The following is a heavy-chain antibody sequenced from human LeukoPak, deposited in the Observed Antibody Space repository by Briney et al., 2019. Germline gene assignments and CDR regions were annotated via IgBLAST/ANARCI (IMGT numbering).Heavy chain of an antibody. CDR3: ARDQPEGGSYGSFYAFDI. Sequence: ASVKVSCKASGGTFSSYAISWVRQAPGQGLEWMGGIIPIFGTANYAQKFQGRVTITADESTSTAYMELSSLRSEDTAVYYCARDQPEGGSYGSFYAFDIWGQGTMVTVSS. CDR1: GGTFSSYA. D-gene: IGHD1-26*01. CDR2: IIPIFGTA. J-gene: IGHJ3*02. V-gene: IGHV1-69*13.